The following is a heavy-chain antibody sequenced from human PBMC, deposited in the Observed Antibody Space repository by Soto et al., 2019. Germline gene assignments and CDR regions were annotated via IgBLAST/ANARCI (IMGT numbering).Heavy chain of an antibody. Sequence: SETLSLTCTVSGGSISSGGYYWSWIRQHPGKGLEWIGYIYYSGSTYYTPSLKSRVTISVDTSKNQFSLKLSSVTAADTAVYYCARKFDTASGYEPYYYSGMDVWGQGTTVTVSS. D-gene: IGHD5-12*01. CDR3: ARKFDTASGYEPYYYSGMDV. CDR2: IYYSGST. J-gene: IGHJ6*02. CDR1: GGSISSGGYY. V-gene: IGHV4-31*03.